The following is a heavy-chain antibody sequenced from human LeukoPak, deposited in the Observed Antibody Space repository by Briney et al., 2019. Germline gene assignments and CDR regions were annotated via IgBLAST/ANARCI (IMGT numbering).Heavy chain of an antibody. V-gene: IGHV3-21*01. CDR3: ARDPVEMATMTPGY. CDR2: ISSSSSYI. J-gene: IGHJ4*02. Sequence: PGGSLRLSCAASGFTFSDYSMNWVRQAPGKGLEWVSSISSSSSYIYYADSVKGRFTISRDNAKNSLYLQMNSLRAEDTAVYYCARDPVEMATMTPGYWGQGTLVTVSS. CDR1: GFTFSDYS. D-gene: IGHD5-24*01.